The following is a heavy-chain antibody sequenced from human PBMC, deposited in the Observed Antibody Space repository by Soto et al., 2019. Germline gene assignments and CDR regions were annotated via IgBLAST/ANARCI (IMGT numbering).Heavy chain of an antibody. CDR1: GYTFSTYG. J-gene: IGHJ3*01. V-gene: IGHV1-18*01. CDR2: INPFKGDT. CDR3: ARVKVPAAILGAFDL. Sequence: ASVKVSCKASGYTFSTYGITWVRQAPGQGLDWMGWINPFKGDTNSAARFQDRVTMTTDTSTRTAYMELMSLRSDDTAVYYCARVKVPAAILGAFDLWGQGTLVTVSS. D-gene: IGHD2-2*02.